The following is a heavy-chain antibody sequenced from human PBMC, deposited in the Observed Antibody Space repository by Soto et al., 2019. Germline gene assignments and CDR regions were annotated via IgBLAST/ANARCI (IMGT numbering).Heavy chain of an antibody. J-gene: IGHJ4*02. CDR1: GFTFSSYG. CDR3: AKDTSGWYDGFDY. Sequence: SLRLSCAASGFTFSSYGMHWVRQAPGKGLEWVAVIWYDGSNKYYSDSVKGRFTISRDNSKSTLYLQMNSLRAEDTAVYYCAKDTSGWYDGFDYWGRGTLVTVSS. D-gene: IGHD6-19*01. CDR2: IWYDGSNK. V-gene: IGHV3-33*06.